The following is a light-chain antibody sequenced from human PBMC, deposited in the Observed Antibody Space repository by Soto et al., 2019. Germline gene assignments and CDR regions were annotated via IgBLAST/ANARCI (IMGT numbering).Light chain of an antibody. Sequence: EIVLTQSPGTLSLSPGERATLSCRATQSVTSSYLAWYQQKPGQAPMLLIYGASSRATGIPDRFSGSGSGTDFTLTISRLELEDFAVYYCQQYGTAPRTFGQGTKLEIK. CDR1: QSVTSSY. CDR3: QQYGTAPRT. V-gene: IGKV3-20*01. J-gene: IGKJ2*01. CDR2: GAS.